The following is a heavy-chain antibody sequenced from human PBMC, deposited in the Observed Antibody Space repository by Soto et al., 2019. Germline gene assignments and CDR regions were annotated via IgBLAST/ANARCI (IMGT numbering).Heavy chain of an antibody. D-gene: IGHD1-26*01. CDR3: AKDPTTAWSSDS. J-gene: IGHJ4*02. CDR1: GFTFSSYA. Sequence: EVQLLESGGGLVQPGGSLRLSCAASGFTFSSYAMSWVRQAPGKGLEWVSAISGSGDTTQYADSVKGRFTISRDNSKNTLYLQMNSLRAEDMAVYYCAKDPTTAWSSDSWGQGTLVTVSS. CDR2: ISGSGDTT. V-gene: IGHV3-23*01.